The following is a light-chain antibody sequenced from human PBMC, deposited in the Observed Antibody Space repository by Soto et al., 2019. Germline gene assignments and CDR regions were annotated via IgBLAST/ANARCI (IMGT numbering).Light chain of an antibody. Sequence: DIQMTQSPSSLSASVGDRVTITCRASQSISSYLNWYQQKPGKAPKLLIYAASSLQSGVPSRFSGSGSETDFTLTISSLQPEDFATYYCQQSYSTPHFGGGTKVEIK. CDR2: AAS. J-gene: IGKJ4*01. CDR1: QSISSY. V-gene: IGKV1-39*01. CDR3: QQSYSTPH.